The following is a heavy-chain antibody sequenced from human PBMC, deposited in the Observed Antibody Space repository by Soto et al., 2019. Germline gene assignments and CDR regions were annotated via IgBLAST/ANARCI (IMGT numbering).Heavy chain of an antibody. D-gene: IGHD6-19*01. CDR3: AKGAVAGTPTSYYYYGMDV. CDR2: IIPIFGTV. J-gene: IGHJ6*02. V-gene: IGHV1-69*12. CDR1: GGTFRTYA. Sequence: QVQLLQSGAEVKKPGSSVRVSCEASGGTFRTYAISWVRQAPGQGLEWMGEIIPIFGTVNYAQKFQGRVMITADDSTTMFYMGLRSLRSEYTAVYDCAKGAVAGTPTSYYYYGMDVWGQGTTVSVSS.